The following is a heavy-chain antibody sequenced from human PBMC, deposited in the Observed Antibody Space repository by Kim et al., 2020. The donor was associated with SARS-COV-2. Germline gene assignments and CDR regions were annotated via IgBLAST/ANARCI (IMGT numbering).Heavy chain of an antibody. CDR3: ARAGTVLWFGEPGGVDY. D-gene: IGHD3-10*01. Sequence: GGSLRLSCAASGFTFSSYSMNWVRQAPGKGLEWVSYISSSSSTIYYADSVKGRFTISRDNAKNSLYLQMNSLRDEDTAVYYCARAGTVLWFGEPGGVDYWGQGTLVTVSS. V-gene: IGHV3-48*02. CDR2: ISSSSSTI. CDR1: GFTFSSYS. J-gene: IGHJ4*02.